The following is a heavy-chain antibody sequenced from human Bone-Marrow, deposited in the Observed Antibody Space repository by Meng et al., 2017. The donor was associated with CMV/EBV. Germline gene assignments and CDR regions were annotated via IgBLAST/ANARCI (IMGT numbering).Heavy chain of an antibody. CDR2: IHSGGTT. D-gene: IGHD3-3*01. V-gene: IGHV3-53*01. J-gene: IGHJ4*02. CDR3: AKWGFLVGFES. CDR1: RFSVNTNY. Sequence: GESLKISCAASRFSVNTNYMSWVRQTPGKGLEWVSIIHSGGTTHYADSVRGRFTISRDTSQNTLYLQMNSLRAEDSAIYYCAKWGFLVGFESWGQGTLVTVSS.